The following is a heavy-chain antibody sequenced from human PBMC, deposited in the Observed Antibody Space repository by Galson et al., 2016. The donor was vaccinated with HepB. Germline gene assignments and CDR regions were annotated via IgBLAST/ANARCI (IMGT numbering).Heavy chain of an antibody. D-gene: IGHD3-22*01. V-gene: IGHV4-59*01. CDR1: GVSISHFY. Sequence: ETLSLTCTVSGVSISHFYWTWIRQPPGKRLEWIAFVSHTGSNNEYNPSLMSRVTMSIDTSENQFSLKLASVTAADTAIYYCARGGYDSSLYSSPFDYWGQGTLVTVS. CDR2: VSHTGSN. CDR3: ARGGYDSSLYSSPFDY. J-gene: IGHJ4*02.